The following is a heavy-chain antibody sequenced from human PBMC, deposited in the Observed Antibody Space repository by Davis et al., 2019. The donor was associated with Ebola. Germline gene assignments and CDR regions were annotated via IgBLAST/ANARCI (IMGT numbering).Heavy chain of an antibody. Sequence: GGSLRLSCTDSVITFSSYAMTWVRQAPGKGLEWVSAISGSGGSTYYADSVKGRFTIARDNAKNSLYLRMNSLRAEDTAVYYCARFLEWLSERGGYGMDVWGQGTTVTVSS. D-gene: IGHD3-3*01. V-gene: IGHV3-23*01. CDR2: ISGSGGST. CDR1: VITFSSYA. J-gene: IGHJ6*02. CDR3: ARFLEWLSERGGYGMDV.